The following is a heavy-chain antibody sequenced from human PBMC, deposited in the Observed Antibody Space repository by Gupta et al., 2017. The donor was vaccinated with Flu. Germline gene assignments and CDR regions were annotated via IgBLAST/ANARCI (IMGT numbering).Heavy chain of an antibody. V-gene: IGHV4-61*02. CDR2: IYSSEST. CDR3: ARDRRDYGDYGASPYVDS. D-gene: IGHD4-17*01. Sequence: QVQLQESGPGLVKPSQPLSLTCTVPGGSLSRGFYYWSWIRQPAGMGLEWMGRIYSSESTIYNPSLKSRVTISVDTSKNQFSLKLSSVTAADTAVYYCARDRRDYGDYGASPYVDSWGQGTLVTVSS. J-gene: IGHJ4*02. CDR1: GGSLSRGFYY.